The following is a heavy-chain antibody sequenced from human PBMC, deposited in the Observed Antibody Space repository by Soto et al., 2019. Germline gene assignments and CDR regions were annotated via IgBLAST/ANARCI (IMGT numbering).Heavy chain of an antibody. V-gene: IGHV1-2*04. D-gene: IGHD6-13*01. Sequence: ASVKVSCKASGYTFTGYYMHWVRQAPGQGLEWMGWINPNSGGTNYAQKFQGWVTMTRDTSISTAYMELSRLRSDDTAVYYCVRCLAAAGSNYYYYYYMDVWGKGTTVTVSS. CDR3: VRCLAAAGSNYYYYYYMDV. CDR1: GYTFTGYY. CDR2: INPNSGGT. J-gene: IGHJ6*03.